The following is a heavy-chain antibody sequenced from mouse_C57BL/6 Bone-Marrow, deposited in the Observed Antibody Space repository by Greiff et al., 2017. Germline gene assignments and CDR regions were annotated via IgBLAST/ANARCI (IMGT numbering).Heavy chain of an antibody. D-gene: IGHD1-1*01. V-gene: IGHV14-2*01. CDR1: GFNIKDYY. J-gene: IGHJ1*03. Sequence: EVKVEESGAELVKPGASVKLSCTASGFNIKDYYMHWVKQRTEQGLEWIGRIDPEDGETKYAPKFQGKATITADTSSNTAFLQLSSLTSEDTAVYYGARRGGSSYAFDVWGTGTTVTVSS. CDR2: IDPEDGET. CDR3: ARRGGSSYAFDV.